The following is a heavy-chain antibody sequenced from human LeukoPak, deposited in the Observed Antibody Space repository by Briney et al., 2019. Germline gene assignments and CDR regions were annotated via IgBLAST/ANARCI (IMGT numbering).Heavy chain of an antibody. CDR3: ARDEYYYGSGSPLDY. J-gene: IGHJ4*02. D-gene: IGHD3-10*01. CDR2: IYYSGST. V-gene: IGHV4-34*01. CDR1: GGSFSGYY. Sequence: SETLSLTCAVYGGSFSGYYWSWIRQPPGKGLEWIGSIYYSGSTYYNPSLKSRVTISVDTSKNQFSLKLSSVTAADTAVYYCARDEYYYGSGSPLDYWGQGTLVTVSS.